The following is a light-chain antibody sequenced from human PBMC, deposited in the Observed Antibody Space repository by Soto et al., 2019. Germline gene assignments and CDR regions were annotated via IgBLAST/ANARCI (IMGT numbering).Light chain of an antibody. CDR3: QQYFSYSPWT. Sequence: DIQMTQSPSTLSASVGDRVTITCRANQNIGGWLAWYQQKPGNAPKLLIYDASTLESGVSSRFSGSGSGTEFTLTISSLQPDDFATFYCQQYFSYSPWTFGQGTKVDIK. V-gene: IGKV1-5*01. CDR1: QNIGGW. CDR2: DAS. J-gene: IGKJ1*01.